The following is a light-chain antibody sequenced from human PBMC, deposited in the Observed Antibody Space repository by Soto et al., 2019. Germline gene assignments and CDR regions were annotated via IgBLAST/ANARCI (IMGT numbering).Light chain of an antibody. CDR2: DAS. CDR3: QQRSNSYT. V-gene: IGKV3-11*01. CDR1: QSVSSY. J-gene: IGKJ2*01. Sequence: EIVLTQSPATLSLSPGERATLSCRASQSVSSYLAWYQQKPGQAPRLLIYDASNRATGIPARFSGSGSGTDFTLTTSSLEPDDFAVYYCQQRSNSYTFGQGTKLEIK.